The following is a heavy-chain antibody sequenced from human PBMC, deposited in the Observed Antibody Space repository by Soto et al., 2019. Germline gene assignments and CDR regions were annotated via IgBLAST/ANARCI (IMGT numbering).Heavy chain of an antibody. CDR2: IYYSGST. Sequence: SETLSLTCTVSGGSISSGGYYWSWIRQHPGKGLEWIGYIYYSGSTFHNPSLRSRVTISVDTSKNQFSLKLSSVTAADTAVYYCARAVRGSYYDYWGQGTLVTVSS. D-gene: IGHD1-26*01. CDR1: GGSISSGGYY. V-gene: IGHV4-31*03. CDR3: ARAVRGSYYDY. J-gene: IGHJ4*02.